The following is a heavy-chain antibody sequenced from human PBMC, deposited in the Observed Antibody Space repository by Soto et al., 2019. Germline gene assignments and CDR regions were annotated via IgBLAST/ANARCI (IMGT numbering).Heavy chain of an antibody. Sequence: QVQLVESGGGVVQPGRSLRLSCAASGFTFSSYGMHLVRQAPGKGLEWVSIISYDGSDKYYGDSVKGRFTISRDNSKNALYLQMSSLRGEDTAVYYCAKNPESYAWGLEGYLDSWGQGTLVTVSS. J-gene: IGHJ4*02. D-gene: IGHD3-16*01. V-gene: IGHV3-30*18. CDR2: ISYDGSDK. CDR1: GFTFSSYG. CDR3: AKNPESYAWGLEGYLDS.